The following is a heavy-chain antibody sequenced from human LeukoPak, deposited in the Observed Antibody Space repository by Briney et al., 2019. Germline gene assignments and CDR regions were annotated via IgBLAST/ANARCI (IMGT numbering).Heavy chain of an antibody. J-gene: IGHJ3*02. D-gene: IGHD3-10*01. CDR2: ISSSSATI. CDR1: GFTFSSHA. Sequence: GGSLRLSCEASGFTFSSHAMNWVRQAPGKGLEWVSYISSSSATIHYADSVKGRFTTSRDNAKNSLYLQMNSLRAEDTALYYCARDTHYYGSGSPAFDIWGQGTMVTVSS. CDR3: ARDTHYYGSGSPAFDI. V-gene: IGHV3-48*01.